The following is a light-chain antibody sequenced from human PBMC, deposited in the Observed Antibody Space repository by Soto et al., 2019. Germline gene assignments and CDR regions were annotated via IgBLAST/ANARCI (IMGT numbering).Light chain of an antibody. CDR1: QSVSSY. Sequence: EIVLTQSPATLSLSPGERATLSCRASQSVSSYLAWYKQKPGQAPRLLIYDASNRATGIPARFSGSGSGTDFTLSFSSLEPEDFAVYYCQQRSNWPPGYTFGQGTKLESK. J-gene: IGKJ2*01. CDR2: DAS. CDR3: QQRSNWPPGYT. V-gene: IGKV3-11*01.